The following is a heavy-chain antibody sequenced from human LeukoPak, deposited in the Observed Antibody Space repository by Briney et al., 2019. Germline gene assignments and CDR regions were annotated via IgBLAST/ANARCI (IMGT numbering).Heavy chain of an antibody. J-gene: IGHJ6*02. Sequence: GGSLRLSCAASGFTVSSNYMSWVRQAPGKGLEWVSVIYSGGSTYYADSVKGRFTISRDNSKNTLYLQMNSLRAEDTAVYYCAREMATTPYCYYGMDVWGQGTTVTVSS. D-gene: IGHD5-24*01. CDR3: AREMATTPYCYYGMDV. V-gene: IGHV3-66*02. CDR1: GFTVSSNY. CDR2: IYSGGST.